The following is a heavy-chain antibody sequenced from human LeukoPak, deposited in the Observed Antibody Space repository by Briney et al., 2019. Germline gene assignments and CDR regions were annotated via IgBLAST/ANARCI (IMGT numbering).Heavy chain of an antibody. CDR3: AIYSMLLDAFDI. CDR2: MNPNSGNT. D-gene: IGHD2-21*01. CDR1: GYTFTGYY. Sequence: ASVKVSCKASGYTFTGYYMHWVRQATGQGLEWMGWMNPNSGNTGYAQKFQGRVTMTRNTSISTAYMELSSLRSEDTAVYYCAIYSMLLDAFDIWGQGTMVTVSS. V-gene: IGHV1-8*02. J-gene: IGHJ3*02.